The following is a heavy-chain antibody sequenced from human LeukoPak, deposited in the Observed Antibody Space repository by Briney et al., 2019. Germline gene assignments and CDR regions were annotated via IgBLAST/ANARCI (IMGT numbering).Heavy chain of an antibody. CDR2: INPNSGGT. Sequence: GASVKVSCKASGYTFTGYYMHWVRQAPGQGLEWMGWINPNSGGTNYAQKFQGRVTMTRDTPISTAYMELSRLRSDDTAVYYCARDVQPRVTIFGVVKGWFDPWGQGTLVTVSS. D-gene: IGHD3-3*01. CDR3: ARDVQPRVTIFGVVKGWFDP. V-gene: IGHV1-2*02. CDR1: GYTFTGYY. J-gene: IGHJ5*02.